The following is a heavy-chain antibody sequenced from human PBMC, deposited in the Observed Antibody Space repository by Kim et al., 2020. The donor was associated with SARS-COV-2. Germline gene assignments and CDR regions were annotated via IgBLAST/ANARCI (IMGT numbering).Heavy chain of an antibody. J-gene: IGHJ3*01. Sequence: SETLSLTCIVSGGSISNHYWSWIRQPPGKGLEWIGYIDYSGSTNYNPSLKSRVTISVDTSKNQFSLKLSSVTAADTAVYYCARDPPGPDYSFDLWGQGTMVTVSS. CDR3: ARDPPGPDYSFDL. V-gene: IGHV4-59*11. D-gene: IGHD5-12*01. CDR2: IDYSGST. CDR1: GGSISNHY.